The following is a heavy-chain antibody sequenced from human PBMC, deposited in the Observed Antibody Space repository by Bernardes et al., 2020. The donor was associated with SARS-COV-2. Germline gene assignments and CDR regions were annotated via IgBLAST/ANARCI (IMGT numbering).Heavy chain of an antibody. Sequence: ASVKVSCKVSGYTLTELSMHWVRQAPGKGLEWMGGFDPEDGETIYAQKFQGRVTMTEDTSTDTAYMELSSLRSEDTAVYYCATAPAMVRANWFEPWGQGTLVTVSS. CDR1: GYTLTELS. J-gene: IGHJ5*02. D-gene: IGHD3-10*01. CDR3: ATAPAMVRANWFEP. CDR2: FDPEDGET. V-gene: IGHV1-24*01.